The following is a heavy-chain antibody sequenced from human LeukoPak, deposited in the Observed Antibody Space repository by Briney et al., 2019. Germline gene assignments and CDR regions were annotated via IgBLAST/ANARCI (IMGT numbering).Heavy chain of an antibody. V-gene: IGHV3-48*03. J-gene: IGHJ4*02. CDR3: ARDDYGGNSLGY. CDR1: GFTFSSYE. CDR2: ISSSGSTI. Sequence: GGSLRLSCAASGFTFSSYEMNWVCQAPGKGLEWVSYISSSGSTIYYADSVKGRFTISRDNAKNSLYLQMNSLRAEDTAVYYCARDDYGGNSLGYWGQGTLVTVSS. D-gene: IGHD4-23*01.